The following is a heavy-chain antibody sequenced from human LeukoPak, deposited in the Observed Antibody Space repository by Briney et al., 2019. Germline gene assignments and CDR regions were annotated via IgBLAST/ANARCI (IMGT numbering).Heavy chain of an antibody. CDR1: GFSFSDYY. CDR3: ARDRDCGTTTCSVDY. V-gene: IGHV3-11*01. J-gene: IGHJ4*02. D-gene: IGHD2-2*01. Sequence: PGGSLRLSCAASGFSFSDYYMSWVRQAPGKGVEWISYITNSGSTIYYAESVKGRFTISRDDAKNSLYLQMNNLRAEDTAVYYCARDRDCGTTTCSVDYWGQGTLVTVSS. CDR2: ITNSGSTI.